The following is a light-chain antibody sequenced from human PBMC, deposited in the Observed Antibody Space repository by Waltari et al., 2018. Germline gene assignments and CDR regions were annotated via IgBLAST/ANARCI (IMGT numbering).Light chain of an antibody. CDR1: QSISGY. CDR3: QQSYSTPPWT. Sequence: DIQMTQSPSSLSASVGDSVTITCRASQSISGYLNWYQQKPGKAPRLLIYATSRLQSGGPSRFSGSGSGTDFTLTISSLQPEDFATYYCQQSYSTPPWTFGQGTKVEIK. J-gene: IGKJ1*01. V-gene: IGKV1-39*01. CDR2: ATS.